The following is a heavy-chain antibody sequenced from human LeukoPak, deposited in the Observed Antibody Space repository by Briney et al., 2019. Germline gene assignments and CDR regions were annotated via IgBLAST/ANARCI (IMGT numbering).Heavy chain of an antibody. V-gene: IGHV4-39*02. J-gene: IGHJ5*02. CDR1: GGSISSRSYY. D-gene: IGHD2-2*01. CDR3: ARESSSTTT. Sequence: SETLSLTCTVSGGSISSRSYYWGWIRQPPGKGLEWIASIDHSASAYYNPSLKSRVTISVDTSKNQLSLKLRSVIAADTAVYYCARESSSTTTWGQGTLVTVSS. CDR2: IDHSASA.